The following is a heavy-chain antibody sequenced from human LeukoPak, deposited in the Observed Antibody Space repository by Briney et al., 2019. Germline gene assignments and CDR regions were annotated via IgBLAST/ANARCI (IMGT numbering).Heavy chain of an antibody. Sequence: ASVKVSGKVSGYTYTNYAMNWVRQAPGQGLEWMGWINTNTGNPTYAQDFTGRFVFSLDTSVSTAHLQIISLKAEDTAVYYCASRYGGSYYQGGQVGDHFDYWGQGTLVTVSS. D-gene: IGHD1-26*01. J-gene: IGHJ4*02. V-gene: IGHV7-4-1*02. CDR2: INTNTGNP. CDR1: GYTYTNYA. CDR3: ASRYGGSYYQGGQVGDHFDY.